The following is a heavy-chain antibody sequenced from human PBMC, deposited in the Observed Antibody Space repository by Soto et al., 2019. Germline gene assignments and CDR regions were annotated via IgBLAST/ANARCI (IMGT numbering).Heavy chain of an antibody. D-gene: IGHD6-13*01. CDR1: GYTFTSYG. CDR2: ISAYNGNT. J-gene: IGHJ4*02. Sequence: ASVKVSCKASGYTFTSYGISWVRQAPGQGLEWMGWISAYNGNTNYAQKLQGRVTMTTDTSTSTAYMELRSLRSDDTAVYYCATARSPGSWYDFDYWGQGTLVTVSS. CDR3: ATARSPGSWYDFDY. V-gene: IGHV1-18*01.